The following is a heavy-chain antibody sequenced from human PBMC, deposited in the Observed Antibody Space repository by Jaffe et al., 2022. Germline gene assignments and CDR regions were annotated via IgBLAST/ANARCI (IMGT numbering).Heavy chain of an antibody. CDR2: IYHSGST. D-gene: IGHD3-10*01. Sequence: QVQLQESGPGLVKPSGTLSLTCAVSGGSISSSNWWSWIRQPPGKGLEWIGEIYHSGSTNYNPSLKSRVTISVDKSKNQFSLKLSSVTAADTAVYYCARNLFLLWFGESHAFDIWGQGTMVTVSS. CDR1: GGSISSSNW. J-gene: IGHJ3*02. V-gene: IGHV4-4*02. CDR3: ARNLFLLWFGESHAFDI.